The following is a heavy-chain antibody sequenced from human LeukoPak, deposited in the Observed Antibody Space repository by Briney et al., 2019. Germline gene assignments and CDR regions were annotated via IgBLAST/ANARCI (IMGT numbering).Heavy chain of an antibody. CDR1: GYSFTSYW. Sequence: GESLKISCKGSGYSFTSYWIGWVRQMPGKGLEWMGIIYPGDSDTRYSPFFQGQVTISADKSISTAYLQWSSLKASDTAMYYCARRRYYYGSGSYSRPSRDAFDIWGQGTMVTVSS. D-gene: IGHD3-10*01. J-gene: IGHJ3*02. CDR2: IYPGDSDT. V-gene: IGHV5-51*01. CDR3: ARRRYYYGSGSYSRPSRDAFDI.